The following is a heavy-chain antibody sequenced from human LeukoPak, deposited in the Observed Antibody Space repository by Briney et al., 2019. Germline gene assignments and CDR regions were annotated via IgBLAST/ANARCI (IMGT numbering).Heavy chain of an antibody. CDR3: GRDIEVVPAAIGHDAFDI. J-gene: IGHJ3*02. D-gene: IGHD2-2*02. V-gene: IGHV3-23*01. Sequence: AGGSLRLSCAASGFTFSSYAMSWVRQAPGKGLEWVSAISGNGGSTYYADSVKGRFTISRDNSKNTLYLQMNSLRAEDTAVYYCGRDIEVVPAAIGHDAFDIWGQGTMVTVSS. CDR1: GFTFSSYA. CDR2: ISGNGGST.